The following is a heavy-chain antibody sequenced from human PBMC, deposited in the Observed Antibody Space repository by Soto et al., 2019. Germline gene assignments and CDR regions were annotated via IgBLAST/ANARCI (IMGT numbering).Heavy chain of an antibody. CDR3: ASDPGIAAAGMDY. V-gene: IGHV3-48*04. Sequence: EVQLVESGGGLIQPGGSLRLSCAASGFSFNTYAMNWVRQAPGKGLEWISYISSSSSRIYYADSVMGRFTLSRDNAKNSLYLQMNSLRAEDTAVYYCASDPGIAAAGMDYWGQGTLVTVSS. CDR1: GFSFNTYA. D-gene: IGHD6-25*01. CDR2: ISSSSSRI. J-gene: IGHJ4*02.